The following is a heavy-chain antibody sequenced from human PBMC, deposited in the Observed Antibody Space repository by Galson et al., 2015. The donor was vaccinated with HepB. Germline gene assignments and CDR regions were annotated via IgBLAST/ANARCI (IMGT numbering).Heavy chain of an antibody. V-gene: IGHV3-30-3*01. J-gene: IGHJ6*02. Sequence: SLRLSCAASGFTFSSHAMYWVRQAPGKGLEWVAVTPNGGNKKYYADSVKGRFTISRDNSKNTLYLQMNSLRAEDTAVYYCARALDCSGGTCYYYGYYYGMDVWGQGTTVTVSS. CDR2: TPNGGNKK. CDR1: GFTFSSHA. D-gene: IGHD2-15*01. CDR3: ARALDCSGGTCYYYGYYYGMDV.